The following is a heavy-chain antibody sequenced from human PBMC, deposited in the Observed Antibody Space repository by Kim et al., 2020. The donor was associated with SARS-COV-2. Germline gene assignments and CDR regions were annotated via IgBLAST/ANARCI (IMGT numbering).Heavy chain of an antibody. CDR1: GGSFSGYY. CDR3: ARSGCNWNYAPRVTDY. D-gene: IGHD1-7*01. V-gene: IGHV4-34*01. CDR2: INHSGST. Sequence: SETLSLTCAVYGGSFSGYYWSWIRQPPGKGLEWIGEINHSGSTNYNPSLKSRVTISVDTSKNQFSLKLSSVTAADTAVYYCARSGCNWNYAPRVTDYWGQGTLVTVSS. J-gene: IGHJ4*02.